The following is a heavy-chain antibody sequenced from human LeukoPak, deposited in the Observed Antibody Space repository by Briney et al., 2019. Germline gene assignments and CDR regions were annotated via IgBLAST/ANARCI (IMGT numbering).Heavy chain of an antibody. D-gene: IGHD3-10*01. V-gene: IGHV3-21*06. CDR2: TDTSGRYV. CDR1: GFTFSSYA. Sequence: PGGSLRLSCAASGFTFSSYAMSWVRQAPGKGLEWVSFTDTSGRYVYYGDSVKGRFTISRDNAKNLLFLQTNGLRAEDTALYYCARGRSITLLRGVAMSDGFDIWGQGAMVAVSS. J-gene: IGHJ3*02. CDR3: ARGRSITLLRGVAMSDGFDI.